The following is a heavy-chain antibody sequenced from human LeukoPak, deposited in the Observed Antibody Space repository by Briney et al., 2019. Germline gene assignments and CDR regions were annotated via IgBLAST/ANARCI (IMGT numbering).Heavy chain of an antibody. D-gene: IGHD6-13*01. CDR1: GHTFTSYA. CDR3: ASAAAGTGEYFQH. J-gene: IGHJ1*01. Sequence: GASVKVSCKASGHTFTSYAMHWVRQAPGQRLEWMGWINAGNGNTKYSQKFQGRVTITRDTSASTAYMELSSLRSEDTAVYYCASAAAGTGEYFQHWGQGTLVTVSS. V-gene: IGHV1-3*01. CDR2: INAGNGNT.